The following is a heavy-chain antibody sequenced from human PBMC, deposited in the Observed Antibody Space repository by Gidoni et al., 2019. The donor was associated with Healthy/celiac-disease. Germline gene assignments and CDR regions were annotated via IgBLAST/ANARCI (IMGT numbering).Heavy chain of an antibody. Sequence: EVQLVESGGGLVHPGGSLRLTSAPSGFTFSSDWMSWVRMAPGKGLEWVANRKQDGSEKYYVDSVKGRFTISRDNAKNSLYLQMNSLRAEDTAVYYCARDSGYSSGWYSWGQGTLVTVSS. CDR3: ARDSGYSSGWYS. V-gene: IGHV3-7*01. CDR2: RKQDGSEK. CDR1: GFTFSSDW. J-gene: IGHJ4*02. D-gene: IGHD6-19*01.